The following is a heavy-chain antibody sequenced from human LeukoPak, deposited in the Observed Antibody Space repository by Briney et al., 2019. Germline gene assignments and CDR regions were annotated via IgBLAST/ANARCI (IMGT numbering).Heavy chain of an antibody. V-gene: IGHV4-59*01. D-gene: IGHD1-26*01. CDR2: IHYSGST. Sequence: SETLSLTCTVSGGSISSNYWSWIRQPPGKGLEWIGYIHYSGSTNYNPSLKSRVSMSVDTSKNQFSLKLSSVTAADTAVYYCARGYSIDYWGQGTLVTVSS. CDR3: ARGYSIDY. CDR1: GGSISSNY. J-gene: IGHJ4*02.